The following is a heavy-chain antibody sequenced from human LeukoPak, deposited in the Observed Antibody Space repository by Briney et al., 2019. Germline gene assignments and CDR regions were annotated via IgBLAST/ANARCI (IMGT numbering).Heavy chain of an antibody. CDR2: ISSSGSIT. CDR1: GFTFSSYE. V-gene: IGHV3-48*03. J-gene: IGHJ4*02. D-gene: IGHD3-10*01. CDR3: AKDLVRYYGSGSYFEY. Sequence: PGGSLRLTCAASGFTFSSYEMNWVRQAPGKGLEWISYISSSGSITYHADSVKGRSTISSDNSKNTLYLQMNSLRAEDRAVYYCAKDLVRYYGSGSYFEYWGQGTLVTVSS.